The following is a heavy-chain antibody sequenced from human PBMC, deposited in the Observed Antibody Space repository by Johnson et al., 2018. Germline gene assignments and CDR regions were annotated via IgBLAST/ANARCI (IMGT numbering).Heavy chain of an antibody. D-gene: IGHD4-23*01. Sequence: QVQLVESGGGVVQPGRSLRLSCAVSGFTFSSYGMHWVRQAPGKGLEWVAVISYDGGREFYADSVKGRFTISRDNSKNTLYLQMTSLRAEDTAVYYCAKGPTVVILYYYYMDVWGQGPTVTVSS. CDR1: GFTFSSYG. J-gene: IGHJ6*03. V-gene: IGHV3-30*18. CDR2: ISYDGGRE. CDR3: AKGPTVVILYYYYMDV.